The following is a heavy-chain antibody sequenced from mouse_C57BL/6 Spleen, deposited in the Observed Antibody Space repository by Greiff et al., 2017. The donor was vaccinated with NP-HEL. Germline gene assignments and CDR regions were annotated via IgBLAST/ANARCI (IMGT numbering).Heavy chain of an antibody. V-gene: IGHV1-85*01. CDR2: IYPRDGST. CDR1: GYTFTSYD. D-gene: IGHD1-1*01. Sequence: VQLQQSGPELVKPGASVKLSCKASGYTFTSYDINWVKQRPGQGLEWIGWIYPRDGSTKYNEKFKGKATLTVDTSSSTAYMELHSLTSEDSAVYFCARSFHYYGSSHFDYWGQGTTLTVSS. J-gene: IGHJ2*01. CDR3: ARSFHYYGSSHFDY.